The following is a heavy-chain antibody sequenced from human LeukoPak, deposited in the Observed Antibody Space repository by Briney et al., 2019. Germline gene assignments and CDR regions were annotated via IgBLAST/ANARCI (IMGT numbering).Heavy chain of an antibody. CDR1: GFTFSSCA. CDR3: ARGEYSSSSFYFDY. CDR2: ISYDGSNK. J-gene: IGHJ4*02. D-gene: IGHD6-6*01. Sequence: GGSLRLSCAASGFTFSSCAMHWVRQAPGKGLEWVAVISYDGSNKYYADSVKGRFTISRDNSKNTLYLQMNSLRAEDTAVYYCARGEYSSSSFYFDYWGQGTLVTVSS. V-gene: IGHV3-30-3*01.